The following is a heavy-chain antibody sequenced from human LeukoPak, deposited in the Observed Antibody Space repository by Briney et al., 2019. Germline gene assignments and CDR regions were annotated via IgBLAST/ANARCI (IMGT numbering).Heavy chain of an antibody. CDR2: IYYSGTT. CDR1: GGSISSSNYY. CDR3: ARQISDYYYYYMDV. V-gene: IGHV4-39*01. D-gene: IGHD3-10*01. J-gene: IGHJ6*03. Sequence: SETLSLTCTVSGGSISSSNYYWGWNRQPPGKGLEWIGTIYYSGTTYYNPSLESRVTISEDTSKNQFSLTLRSVTAADTAVYYCARQISDYYYYYMDVWGKGTTVTVSS.